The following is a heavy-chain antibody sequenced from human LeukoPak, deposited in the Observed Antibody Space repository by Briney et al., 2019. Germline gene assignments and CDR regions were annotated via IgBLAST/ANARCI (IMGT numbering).Heavy chain of an antibody. Sequence: SETLSLTCAVSGGSISSSYWSWIRQPPGKGLGWIGYIYYSGSTNYNPSLKSRVTISVDTSKNQFSLKLSSVTAADTAVYYCAREQGDYDFWSGYYYLYAFDIWGQGTMVTVSS. V-gene: IGHV4-59*12. D-gene: IGHD3-3*01. CDR1: GGSISSSY. CDR3: AREQGDYDFWSGYYYLYAFDI. J-gene: IGHJ3*02. CDR2: IYYSGST.